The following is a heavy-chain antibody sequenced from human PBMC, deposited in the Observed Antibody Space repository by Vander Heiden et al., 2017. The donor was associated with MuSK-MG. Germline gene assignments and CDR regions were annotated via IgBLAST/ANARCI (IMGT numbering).Heavy chain of an antibody. J-gene: IGHJ4*02. CDR3: IGDHKSGWAYFDY. Sequence: EVQLVESGGGLVHPGGSLRLSCAASGFTFSDHYLDWVRQAPGKGLEWVGRIRKKPNSYTTEYAASVKDRFTISRDDSKNSLYLQMNSLKTEDTAVYYCIGDHKSGWAYFDYWGQGALVTVSS. CDR1: GFTFSDHY. V-gene: IGHV3-72*01. D-gene: IGHD6-19*01. CDR2: IRKKPNSYTT.